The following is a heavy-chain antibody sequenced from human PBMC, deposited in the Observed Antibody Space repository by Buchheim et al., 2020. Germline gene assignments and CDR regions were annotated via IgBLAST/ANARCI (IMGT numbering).Heavy chain of an antibody. CDR2: IKSKTAGETT. CDR1: GFTFSDVW. D-gene: IGHD2-15*01. CDR3: ITGVVGAPYTFF. V-gene: IGHV3-15*01. Sequence: EVQLVESGGGLVKPGGCLRLSCAASGFTFSDVWMSWVRQAPGKGLEWVGRIKSKTAGETTDYAEPVKGRISIARDDSKKTLYLQMSSLKTEDTAVYFCITGVVGAPYTFFWGQGTL. J-gene: IGHJ4*02.